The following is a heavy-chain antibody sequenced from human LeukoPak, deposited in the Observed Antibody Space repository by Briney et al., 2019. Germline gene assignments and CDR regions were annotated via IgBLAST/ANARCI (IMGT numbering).Heavy chain of an antibody. D-gene: IGHD4-11*01. V-gene: IGHV1-2*02. CDR3: ATEGLLADYTNEFDP. J-gene: IGHJ5*02. CDR1: GYTFTDYY. CDR2: INPNSGGT. Sequence: ASVKVSCKASGYTFTDYYIHWMRQAPGHGLEWMGWINPNSGGTNYAQKFQGRVTITRDTSISTAYMELSRLRSDDTALYYCATEGLLADYTNEFDPWGQGTLVTVSS.